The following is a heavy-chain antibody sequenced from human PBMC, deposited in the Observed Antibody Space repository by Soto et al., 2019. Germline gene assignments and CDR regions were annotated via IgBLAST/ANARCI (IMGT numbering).Heavy chain of an antibody. D-gene: IGHD6-13*01. J-gene: IGHJ4*02. CDR2: IWYDGSNK. Sequence: GGSLRLSCAASGFTFSSYGMHWVRQAPGKGLEWVAVIWYDGSNKYYADSVKGRFTISRDNSKNTLYLQMNSLRAEDTAVYYCARDRFSAVSSSWNLIDYWGQGTLVTVSS. CDR1: GFTFSSYG. V-gene: IGHV3-33*01. CDR3: ARDRFSAVSSSWNLIDY.